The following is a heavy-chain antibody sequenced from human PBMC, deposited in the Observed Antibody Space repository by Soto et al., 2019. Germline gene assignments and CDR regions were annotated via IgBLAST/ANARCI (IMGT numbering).Heavy chain of an antibody. D-gene: IGHD1-1*01. J-gene: IGHJ4*02. Sequence: QVHLVQSGAEVKKPGASVKVSCKCSGYTFTSYGITWVRQAPGQGLEWMGWISAHNGNTDYARKLQGRVTVTRDTSTSTAYMELRSLRSDDTAVYYCARGRYGDYWGQGALVTVSS. CDR2: ISAHNGNT. CDR1: GYTFTSYG. V-gene: IGHV1-18*01. CDR3: ARGRYGDY.